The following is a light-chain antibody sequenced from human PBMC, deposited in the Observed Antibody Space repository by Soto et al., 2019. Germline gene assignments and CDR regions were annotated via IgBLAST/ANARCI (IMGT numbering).Light chain of an antibody. J-gene: IGKJ4*01. V-gene: IGKV1-27*01. CDR3: QQLNKYPST. CDR1: QAIGNY. Sequence: DIQVTQFPSSLSASVGDRITITCRASQAIGNYLAWYQQKPGKVPKLLIYAASTLQSGVPSRFSGSRSGTDFTLTVSSLQPEDVATYYCQQLNKYPSTFGGGTKVEIK. CDR2: AAS.